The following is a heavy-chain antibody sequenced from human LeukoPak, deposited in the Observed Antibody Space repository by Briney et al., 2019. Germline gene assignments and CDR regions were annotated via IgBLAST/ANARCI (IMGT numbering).Heavy chain of an antibody. Sequence: ASVKVSCKASGYTFTSYDINWVRQATGQGLEWMGWMNPNSGNTGYAQKFQGRVTITRNTSISTAYMELSSLRSEDTAVYYCATGRRTAGYANRESFCFDYWGQGTLVTVSS. CDR1: GYTFTSYD. D-gene: IGHD3-9*01. J-gene: IGHJ4*02. V-gene: IGHV1-8*03. CDR3: ATGRRTAGYANRESFCFDY. CDR2: MNPNSGNT.